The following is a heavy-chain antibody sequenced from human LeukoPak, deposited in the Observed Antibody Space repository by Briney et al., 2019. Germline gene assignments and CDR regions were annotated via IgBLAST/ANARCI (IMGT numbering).Heavy chain of an antibody. CDR1: GYSFTSYW. Sequence: GESLKTSCKGSGYSFTSYWIAWVRQMPGKGLELMGIIYPGDSDTRYSPSFQGQVTISADKSISTAYLQWSSLEASDTAMYYCARSSSSYPPYYFDYWGQGTLVTVSS. CDR3: ARSSSSYPPYYFDY. J-gene: IGHJ4*02. D-gene: IGHD6-6*01. CDR2: IYPGDSDT. V-gene: IGHV5-51*01.